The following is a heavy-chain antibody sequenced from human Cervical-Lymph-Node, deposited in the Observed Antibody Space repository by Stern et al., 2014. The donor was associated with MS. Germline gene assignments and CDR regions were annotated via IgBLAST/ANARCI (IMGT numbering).Heavy chain of an antibody. CDR1: GLNFTTYY. V-gene: IGHV1-46*01. CDR2: ITTVGGLT. Sequence: QVQLVQSGAEVKQPGASVQVSCKAPGLNFTTYYIHWVRQAPGQGLEWMGIITTVGGLTRSAQKFQGRVTLTRDTTTSTLYMELSSLTSEDTAVYYCAGNNKVLKNAFDIWGHGTLVTVS. D-gene: IGHD1-14*01. CDR3: AGNNKVLKNAFDI. J-gene: IGHJ3*02.